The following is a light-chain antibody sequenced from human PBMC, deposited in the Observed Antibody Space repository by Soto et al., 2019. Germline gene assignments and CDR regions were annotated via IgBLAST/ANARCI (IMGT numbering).Light chain of an antibody. V-gene: IGLV2-14*01. Sequence: QSVLTQAASVSGSLGQSISISCSGTSSDVGAYNYVSWYQQYPGKAPKLMIYHVTDRPSGVSNRFSGSKSGNTASLTISGLQAEDEADYYCCSYTTSNTFVFGTGTKVT. CDR2: HVT. CDR1: SSDVGAYNY. J-gene: IGLJ1*01. CDR3: CSYTTSNTFV.